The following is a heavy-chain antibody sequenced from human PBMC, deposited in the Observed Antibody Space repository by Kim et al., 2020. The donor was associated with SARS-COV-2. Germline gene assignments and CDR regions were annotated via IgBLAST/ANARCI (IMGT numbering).Heavy chain of an antibody. Sequence: SVKVSCKASGGTFSSYAISWVRQAPGQGLEWMGGIIPIFGTANYAQKFQGRVTITADESTSTAYMELSSLRSEDTAVYYCARDGDYDILTGYDPQTFDAFDIWGQGTMVTVSS. CDR3: ARDGDYDILTGYDPQTFDAFDI. V-gene: IGHV1-69*13. J-gene: IGHJ3*02. CDR1: GGTFSSYA. D-gene: IGHD3-9*01. CDR2: IIPIFGTA.